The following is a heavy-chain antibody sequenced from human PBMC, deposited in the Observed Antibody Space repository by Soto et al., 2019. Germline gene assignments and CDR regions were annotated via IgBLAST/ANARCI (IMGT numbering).Heavy chain of an antibody. J-gene: IGHJ2*01. D-gene: IGHD3-3*01. V-gene: IGHV1-18*01. Sequence: QVQLVQSGAEVKEPGASVKVSCKTSGYTFTSRGIYWVRQAPGQGLEWMGWISPYNGNTNYVQSLQGRVTLTTDTSASTVYIELRSLRSDDTAVYYWGREAGDYDLYFDLWGRGTPITVSS. CDR2: ISPYNGNT. CDR1: GYTFTSRG. CDR3: GREAGDYDLYFDL.